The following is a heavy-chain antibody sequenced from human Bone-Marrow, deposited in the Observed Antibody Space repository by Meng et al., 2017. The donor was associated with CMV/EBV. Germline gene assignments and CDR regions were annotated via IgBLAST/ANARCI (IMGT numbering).Heavy chain of an antibody. D-gene: IGHD2-2*01. CDR3: AREGDIVVVPAPPYYYGMDV. V-gene: IGHV3-48*03. CDR1: GFTFSSYE. Sequence: GESLKISCAASGFTFSSYEMNWVRQAPGKGLEWVSYISSSGSTIYYADSVKGRFTISRDNAKNSLYLQMNSLRAEDTAAYYCAREGDIVVVPAPPYYYGMDVWGQGTTVTVSS. J-gene: IGHJ6*02. CDR2: ISSSGSTI.